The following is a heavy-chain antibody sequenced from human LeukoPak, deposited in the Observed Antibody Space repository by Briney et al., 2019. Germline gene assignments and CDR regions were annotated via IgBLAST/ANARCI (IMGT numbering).Heavy chain of an antibody. D-gene: IGHD3-3*01. CDR3: ARAKWWGPYYDFWSGYHTNWFDP. CDR2: IKQDGSEK. CDR1: GFTLSNYW. V-gene: IGHV3-7*03. J-gene: IGHJ5*02. Sequence: PGGSLRLSCAASGFTLSNYWMTWVRQAPGKGLEWVASIKQDGSEKYYVDSVKGRFTISRDNAKKSLYLQMNSLRAEDTAVYYCARAKWWGPYYDFWSGYHTNWFDPWGQGTLVTVSS.